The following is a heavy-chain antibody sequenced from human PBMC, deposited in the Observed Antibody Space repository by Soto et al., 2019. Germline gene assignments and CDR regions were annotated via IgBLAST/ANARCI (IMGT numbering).Heavy chain of an antibody. CDR2: ISYDGSNK. CDR1: GFTFSSYA. J-gene: IGHJ2*01. D-gene: IGHD1-26*01. CDR3: ARDNKVGRYNRHPPHWYFDL. V-gene: IGHV3-30-3*01. Sequence: QVQLVESGGGVVQPGRSLRLSCAASGFTFSSYAMHWVRQAPGKGLEWVAVISYDGSNKYYADSVKGRFTISRDNSKNPLYLQMNSLRAEDTAVYYCARDNKVGRYNRHPPHWYFDLWVRGTLVTVSS.